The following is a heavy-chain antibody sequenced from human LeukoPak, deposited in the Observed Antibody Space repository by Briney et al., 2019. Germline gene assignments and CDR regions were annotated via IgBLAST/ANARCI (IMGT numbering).Heavy chain of an antibody. CDR2: IRSKANSYAT. CDR3: TRPSYDSSVSGVVY. D-gene: IGHD3-22*01. CDR1: GLTFSGSA. V-gene: IGHV3-73*01. J-gene: IGHJ4*02. Sequence: GGSLRLSCATSGLTFSGSAIHWVRQASGKGLEWVGRIRSKANSYATTDVASVKGRFTISRDDSKNTAYLEMSSLKTEDTAVYYCTRPSYDSSVSGVVYWGQGTLVTVSS.